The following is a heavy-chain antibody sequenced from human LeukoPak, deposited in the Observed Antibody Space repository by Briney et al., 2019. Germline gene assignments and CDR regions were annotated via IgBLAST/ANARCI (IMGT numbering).Heavy chain of an antibody. CDR1: GYTLTELS. CDR3: ATDPKWELRGGVDY. Sequence: ASVKVSCKVSGYTLTELSMHWVRQAPGKGLEWMGGFDPEDGETIYAQKFQGRVTMTEGTSTDTAYMELSGLRSEDTAVYYCATDPKWELRGGVDYWGQGTLVTVSS. CDR2: FDPEDGET. V-gene: IGHV1-24*01. D-gene: IGHD1-26*01. J-gene: IGHJ4*02.